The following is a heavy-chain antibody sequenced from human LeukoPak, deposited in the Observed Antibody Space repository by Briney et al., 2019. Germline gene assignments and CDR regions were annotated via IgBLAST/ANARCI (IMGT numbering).Heavy chain of an antibody. CDR2: NYHSEST. Sequence: PSETLSLTCAVSGGSISSSNWWSWVRQPPGKGLEWIGENYHSESTNYNPSLKSLVTTSVDKSKNQFSLKLSSVTAADTAVYYCARVVQSGWSNNWFDPWGQGTLVTFST. V-gene: IGHV4-4*02. CDR3: ARVVQSGWSNNWFDP. D-gene: IGHD6-19*01. J-gene: IGHJ5*02. CDR1: GGSISSSNW.